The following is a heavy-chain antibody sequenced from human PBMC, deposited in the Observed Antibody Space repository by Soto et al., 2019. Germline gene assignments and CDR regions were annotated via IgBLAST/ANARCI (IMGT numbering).Heavy chain of an antibody. CDR3: ARARTTRNWFDP. Sequence: SETLSLTCTVSGGSISTYYGSWIRQPPGKGLEWIGYIYYSGSTNYNPSLKSRVTISVDTSKNQFSLKLSSVTAADTAVYYCARARTTRNWFDPWGQGTLVTVSS. CDR2: IYYSGST. J-gene: IGHJ5*02. D-gene: IGHD4-17*01. CDR1: GGSISTYY. V-gene: IGHV4-59*01.